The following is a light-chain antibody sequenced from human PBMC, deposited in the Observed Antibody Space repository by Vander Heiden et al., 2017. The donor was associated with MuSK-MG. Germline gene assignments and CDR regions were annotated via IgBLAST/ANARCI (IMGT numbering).Light chain of an antibody. CDR3: QESHFVPYT. CDR1: QNILTY. V-gene: IGKV1-39*01. CDR2: DAS. J-gene: IGKJ2*01. Sequence: DIQVTQSPSSLSASVGDRVTITCRASQNILTYLSWWQQKLGEAPRLPISDASNLQNGVPSRFSGSGSGTDFTLTIRSLQPDDFATYYCQESHFVPYTFGQGTKLEIK.